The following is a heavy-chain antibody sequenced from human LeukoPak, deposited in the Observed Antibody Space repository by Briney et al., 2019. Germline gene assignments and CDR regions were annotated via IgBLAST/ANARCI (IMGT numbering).Heavy chain of an antibody. D-gene: IGHD4-23*01. J-gene: IGHJ4*02. Sequence: GESLKISCKGSAYSFTNYWIGWVRQMPGKGLEWMGIIYPGDSLTRYSPSFQGQVTISAVKSISTAYLQWSSLEASDTAMYYCAGGRMSYYFDFWGQGTLVTVSS. CDR1: AYSFTNYW. CDR3: AGGRMSYYFDF. CDR2: IYPGDSLT. V-gene: IGHV5-51*01.